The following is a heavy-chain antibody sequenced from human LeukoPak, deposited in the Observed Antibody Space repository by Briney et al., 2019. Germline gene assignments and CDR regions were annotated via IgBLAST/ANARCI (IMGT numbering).Heavy chain of an antibody. CDR1: GYTLTELS. D-gene: IGHD2-2*01. Sequence: EASVKVSCKVSGYTLTELSMHWVRQAPGKGLEWMGGFDPEDGETIYAQKFQGRVTMTEDTSTDTAYMELSSLRSEDTAVYYCATTRIVRSSTSCRTTNWFDPWGQGTLVTVSS. CDR3: ATTRIVRSSTSCRTTNWFDP. J-gene: IGHJ5*02. V-gene: IGHV1-24*01. CDR2: FDPEDGET.